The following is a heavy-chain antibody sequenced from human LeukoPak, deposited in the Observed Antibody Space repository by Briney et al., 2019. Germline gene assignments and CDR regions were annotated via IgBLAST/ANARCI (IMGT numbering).Heavy chain of an antibody. V-gene: IGHV5-51*01. J-gene: IGHJ5*02. CDR3: ATTGDNVGWFDP. D-gene: IGHD1-1*01. Sequence: GESLKISCKGSGYTFTSYWIAWVRQMPGRGLEWMGIIFPGDSDTRYSPSFQGQVTMSADKSISTAYLQWSSLKASDTAMYYCATTGDNVGWFDPWGQGTLVTVSS. CDR1: GYTFTSYW. CDR2: IFPGDSDT.